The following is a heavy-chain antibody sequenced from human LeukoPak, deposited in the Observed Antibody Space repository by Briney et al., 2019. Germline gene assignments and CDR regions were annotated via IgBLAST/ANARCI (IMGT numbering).Heavy chain of an antibody. V-gene: IGHV3-11*01. CDR3: ARVSPMIVVADNWFDP. D-gene: IGHD3-22*01. CDR2: IGSSGSTI. Sequence: GGSLRLSCAASGFTFSDYYMSWIRQAPGKGLEWVSYIGSSGSTIYYADSVKGRFTISRDNAKNSLYLQMNSLRAEDTAVYYCARVSPMIVVADNWFDPWGQGTLVTVSS. J-gene: IGHJ5*02. CDR1: GFTFSDYY.